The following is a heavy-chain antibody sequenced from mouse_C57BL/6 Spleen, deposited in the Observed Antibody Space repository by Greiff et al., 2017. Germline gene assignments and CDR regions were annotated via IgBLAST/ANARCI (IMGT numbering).Heavy chain of an antibody. V-gene: IGHV5-17*01. J-gene: IGHJ3*01. CDR1: GFTFSDYG. CDR3: ARNYDYGAWFAY. CDR2: ISSGSSTI. Sequence: EVKVVESGGGLVKPGGSLKLSCAASGFTFSDYGMHWVRQAPEKGLEWVAYISSGSSTIYYADTVKGRFTISRDNTKNTLFLQMTSLRSEDTAMYYCARNYDYGAWFAYWGQGTLVTVSA. D-gene: IGHD2-4*01.